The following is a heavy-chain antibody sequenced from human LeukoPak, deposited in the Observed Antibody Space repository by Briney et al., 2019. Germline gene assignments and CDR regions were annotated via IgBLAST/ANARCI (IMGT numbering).Heavy chain of an antibody. CDR3: ARDWGTPMAHTDH. J-gene: IGHJ5*02. V-gene: IGHV4-39*07. D-gene: IGHD5-18*01. CDR2: MYYTGTT. CDR1: GGSLRSTYY. Sequence: SETLSLTCTVSGGSLRSTYYWGWIRQPPGKGLEWMGSMYYTGTTYYNPSLKTRVTMPFDTSKNQFSLNLSSVTAADTAVYYCARDWGTPMAHTDHWGQGTLVTVSS.